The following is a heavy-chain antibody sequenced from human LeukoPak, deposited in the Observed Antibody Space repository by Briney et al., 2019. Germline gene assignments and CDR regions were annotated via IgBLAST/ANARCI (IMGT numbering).Heavy chain of an antibody. Sequence: ASVKVSCKASGYTFTAYYMHWVRQAPGQGLEWMGWINPNSGGTNYAQKFQGRVTMTRDTPISTAYLELSRLRSHDTAVYYCARDYYDSSSIGAFDMWGQETMVTVSS. CDR3: ARDYYDSSSIGAFDM. D-gene: IGHD3-22*01. CDR2: INPNSGGT. CDR1: GYTFTAYY. V-gene: IGHV1-2*02. J-gene: IGHJ3*02.